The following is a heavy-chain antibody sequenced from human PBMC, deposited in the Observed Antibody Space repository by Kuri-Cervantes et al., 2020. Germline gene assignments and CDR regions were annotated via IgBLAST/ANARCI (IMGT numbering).Heavy chain of an antibody. Sequence: GESLKISCAASGFTFSSYAMHWVRQAPGKGLEWVAVISYDGSNKYYADSVKGRFTISRDNSKNTLYLQMNSLRAEDTAVYYCARDSGKGGFDYWGQGTLVTVSS. CDR1: GFTFSSYA. V-gene: IGHV3-30-3*01. CDR2: ISYDGSNK. D-gene: IGHD3-16*01. CDR3: ARDSGKGGFDY. J-gene: IGHJ4*02.